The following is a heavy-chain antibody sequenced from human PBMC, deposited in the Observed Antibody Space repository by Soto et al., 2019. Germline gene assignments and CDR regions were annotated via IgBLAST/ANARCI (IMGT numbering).Heavy chain of an antibody. J-gene: IGHJ4*02. V-gene: IGHV3-9*01. CDR3: SKARRTLQTTVASFDY. D-gene: IGHD4-17*01. Sequence: HPGGSLRLACAASGFTFSSSAMRGVRQAPGKGLEWVSGISCNSAHIGYADSVKGRFTISRDTSKNSLHLQMNSLRAEDTALYYCSKARRTLQTTVASFDYWGQGTLVTVSS. CDR2: ISCNSAHI. CDR1: GFTFSSSA.